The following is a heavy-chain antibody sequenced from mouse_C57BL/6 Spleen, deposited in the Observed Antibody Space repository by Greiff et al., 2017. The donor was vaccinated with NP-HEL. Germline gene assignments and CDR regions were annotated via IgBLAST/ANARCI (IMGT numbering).Heavy chain of an antibody. CDR3: ARSFIYYGSSPHWYFDV. CDR2: IDPSDSYT. V-gene: IGHV1-69*01. D-gene: IGHD1-1*01. J-gene: IGHJ1*03. Sequence: QVQLQQPGAELVMPGASVKLSCKASGYTFTSYWMHWVKQRPGQGLEWIGEIDPSDSYTNYNQKFKGKSTLTVDKSSSTAYMQLSSLTSEDSAVYYCARSFIYYGSSPHWYFDVWGTGTTVTVSS. CDR1: GYTFTSYW.